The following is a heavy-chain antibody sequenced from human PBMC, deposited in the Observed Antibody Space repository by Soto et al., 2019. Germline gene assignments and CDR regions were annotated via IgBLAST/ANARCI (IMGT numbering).Heavy chain of an antibody. CDR2: IYYSGST. V-gene: IGHV4-31*03. CDR1: GGSISSGGFY. J-gene: IGHJ4*02. CDR3: ARHRSDYGTD. D-gene: IGHD4-17*01. Sequence: QVQLQESGPGLVKPSQTLSLTCTVSGGSISSGGFYWSWIRQHPGKGLEWIGYIYYSGSTFYNPSLKGRITISLDTSKNQFSLKLSSVTAADTDVYYCARHRSDYGTDWGQGTLVTVSS.